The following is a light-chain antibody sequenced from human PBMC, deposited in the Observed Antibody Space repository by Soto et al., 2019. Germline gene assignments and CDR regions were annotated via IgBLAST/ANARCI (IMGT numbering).Light chain of an antibody. V-gene: IGKV3D-20*01. J-gene: IGKJ1*01. CDR2: DAS. CDR3: QQYGSSPA. CDR1: QSVRSSY. Sequence: EIVLTQSPATLSLSPGERATLSCGASQSVRSSYLAWYQQKPGLAPRLLIYDASSRATGIPDRFSGSGSGTDFTLTISRLEPEDFAVYYCQQYGSSPAFGQGTKVEIK.